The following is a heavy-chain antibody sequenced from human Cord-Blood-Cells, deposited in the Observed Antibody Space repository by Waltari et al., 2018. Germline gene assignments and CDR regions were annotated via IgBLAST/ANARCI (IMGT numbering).Heavy chain of an antibody. CDR3: AGGIGGGPGIAADYAFDI. D-gene: IGHD6-13*01. J-gene: IGHJ3*02. CDR1: GGTFSSYA. V-gene: IGHV1-69*01. Sequence: QVQLVQSGAEVKKPGSSVKVSCKASGGTFSSYAISWVRQAPGQGLERMVGISPIVGTANYAQKFQGRVTITADESTSTAYMELSSLRSEDTAVYYCAGGIGGGPGIAADYAFDIWGQGTMVTVSS. CDR2: ISPIVGTA.